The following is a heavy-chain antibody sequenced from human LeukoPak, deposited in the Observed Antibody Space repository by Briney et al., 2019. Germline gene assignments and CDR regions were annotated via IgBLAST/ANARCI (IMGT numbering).Heavy chain of an antibody. J-gene: IGHJ4*02. CDR1: GFTVSSNY. D-gene: IGHD6-13*01. CDR3: TTDPAMYSSSWKNFDY. Sequence: GGSLRLSCAASGFTVSSNYMSWVRQAPGKGLEWVSVIYSGGSTYYADSVKGRFTISRDNSKNTLYLQMNSLKTEDTAVYYCTTDPAMYSSSWKNFDYWGQGTLVTVSS. CDR2: IYSGGST. V-gene: IGHV3-53*01.